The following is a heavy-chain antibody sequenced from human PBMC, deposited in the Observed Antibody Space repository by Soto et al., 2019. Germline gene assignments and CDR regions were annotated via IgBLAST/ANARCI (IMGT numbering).Heavy chain of an antibody. D-gene: IGHD3-10*01. V-gene: IGHV4-59*01. J-gene: IGHJ6*02. CDR1: GGSISSYY. Sequence: SETLSLTCTVSGGSISSYYWSWIRQPPGKGLEWIGYIYYSGSTNYNPSLKSRVTISVDTSKNQFSLKLSSVTAADTAVYYCARESITMVRGVMGYYYYGMDVWGQGTTVTVSS. CDR3: ARESITMVRGVMGYYYYGMDV. CDR2: IYYSGST.